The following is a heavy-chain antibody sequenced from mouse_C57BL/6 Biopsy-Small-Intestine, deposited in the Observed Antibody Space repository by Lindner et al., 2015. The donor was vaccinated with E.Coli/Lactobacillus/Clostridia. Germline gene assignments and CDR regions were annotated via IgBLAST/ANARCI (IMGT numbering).Heavy chain of an antibody. Sequence: VQLQEVWTLASVAPSQSLSITCTVSGLSLTSFGVDWVRQSPGKGLEWLGVIWTIGRTNYNSALKSRLSISKDNSKSQVFLKMDSLQTDDTAVYCCASARGDGSFAFWGQGTLVTVSA. J-gene: IGHJ3*01. CDR3: ASARGDGSFAF. CDR1: GLSLTSFG. D-gene: IGHD2-3*01. CDR2: IWTIGRT. V-gene: IGHV2-6*01.